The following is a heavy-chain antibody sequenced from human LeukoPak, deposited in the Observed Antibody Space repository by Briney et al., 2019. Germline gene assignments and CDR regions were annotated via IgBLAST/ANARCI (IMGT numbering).Heavy chain of an antibody. D-gene: IGHD2-21*01. CDR3: ARTSNQNSYSPFDY. CDR1: GFSISSGYY. J-gene: IGHJ4*02. CDR2: ISHSGST. V-gene: IGHV4-38-2*01. Sequence: PSETLSLTCAVSGFSISSGYYWGWIRQPPGKGLEWIGSISHSGSTYYNPSLKSRVTISVDTSKNQFSLKLSSVTAADTAVYYCARTSNQNSYSPFDYWGQGTLVTVSS.